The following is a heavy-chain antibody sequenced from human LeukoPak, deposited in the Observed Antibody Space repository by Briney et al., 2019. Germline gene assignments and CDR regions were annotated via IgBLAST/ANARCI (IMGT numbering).Heavy chain of an antibody. J-gene: IGHJ6*03. Sequence: GGSLRLSCAASGFTFSSYSMNWVRQAPGKGLEWVSSISSGSSYIYYADSVKGRFTISRDNAKNSLYLQMNSLSAEDTAVYYCACTSGYDFTSYYYYYMDVWGKGTTVTVSS. CDR3: ACTSGYDFTSYYYYYMDV. CDR2: ISSGSSYI. V-gene: IGHV3-21*01. CDR1: GFTFSSYS. D-gene: IGHD5-12*01.